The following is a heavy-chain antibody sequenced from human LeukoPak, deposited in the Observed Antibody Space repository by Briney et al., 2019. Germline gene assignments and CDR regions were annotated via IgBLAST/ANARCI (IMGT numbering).Heavy chain of an antibody. CDR2: IFDTGSP. D-gene: IGHD2-21*02. Sequence: SEALSLTCNVSGDSMKSGGYHWAWIRRPPGKGLEWIGSIFDTGSPYHNPSLKSRVTISVDTSKTQLSLKLNYVTAADTAICYCARHALVTSISTYNWLDPWGRGTLVTVST. V-gene: IGHV4-39*01. J-gene: IGHJ5*02. CDR1: GDSMKSGGYH. CDR3: ARHALVTSISTYNWLDP.